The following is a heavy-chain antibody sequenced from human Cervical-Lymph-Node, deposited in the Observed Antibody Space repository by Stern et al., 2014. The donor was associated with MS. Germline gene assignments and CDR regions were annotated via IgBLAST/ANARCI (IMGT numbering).Heavy chain of an antibody. CDR2: VSYDGTRR. CDR1: GFTFSTYA. CDR3: ARGGRGVGLEY. D-gene: IGHD3-10*01. Sequence: VQLVESGGGVVQPGRSLSLSCVASGFTFSTYAMHWVRQAPGKGPEWVAFVSYDGTRRISRDAVNARFTISRDNSKNTLYLHMNSLRDEGTAVYFCARGGRGVGLEYWGQGALVTVSS. J-gene: IGHJ4*02. V-gene: IGHV3-30-3*01.